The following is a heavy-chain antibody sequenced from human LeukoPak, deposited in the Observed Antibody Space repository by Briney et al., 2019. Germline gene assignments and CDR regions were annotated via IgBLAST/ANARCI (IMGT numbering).Heavy chain of an antibody. CDR1: GFTFSDYY. J-gene: IGHJ6*02. CDR3: ARDNYGSGRWYGMDV. V-gene: IGHV3-11*01. D-gene: IGHD3-10*01. CDR2: ISSSGSTI. Sequence: GGSLRLSCAASGFTFSDYYMSWIRQAPGEGLEWVSYISSSGSTIYYAASVKGRFTISRDNAKNSLYLQMNSLRAEDTAVYYCARDNYGSGRWYGMDVWGQGTTVTVSS.